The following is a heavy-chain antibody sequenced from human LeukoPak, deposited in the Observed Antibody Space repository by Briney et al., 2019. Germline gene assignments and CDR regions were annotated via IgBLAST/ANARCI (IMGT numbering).Heavy chain of an antibody. CDR3: ARLHDAFDI. J-gene: IGHJ3*02. V-gene: IGHV4-39*01. CDR2: IYYSGST. Sequence: PSETLSLTCTVSGGSISSSSYYWGWIRQPPGKGLEWIGSIYYSGSTYYNPSLKSRVTISVDTSKNQFSLKLSSVPAADTAVYYCARLHDAFDIWGQGTMVTVSS. CDR1: GGSISSSSYY.